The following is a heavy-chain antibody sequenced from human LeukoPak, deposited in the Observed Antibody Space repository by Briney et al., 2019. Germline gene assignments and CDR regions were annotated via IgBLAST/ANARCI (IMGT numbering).Heavy chain of an antibody. CDR1: GFTFSSYW. CDR3: AREGTARDAFDI. J-gene: IGHJ3*02. D-gene: IGHD2-21*02. CDR2: IYSGGRGTT. V-gene: IGHV3-NL1*01. Sequence: PGGSLRLSCAASGFTFSSYWMSWVRQAPGKGLEWVSVIYSGGRGTTYSADSVKGRFTISRDNSKNTLYLQMTSLRGEDTAMYYCAREGTARDAFDIWGQGTMVTVSS.